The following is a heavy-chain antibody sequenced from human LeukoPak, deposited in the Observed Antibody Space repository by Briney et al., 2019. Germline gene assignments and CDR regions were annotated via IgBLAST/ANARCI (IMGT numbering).Heavy chain of an antibody. CDR2: INHSGST. V-gene: IGHV4-34*01. CDR1: GGSFGNYY. J-gene: IGHJ4*02. Sequence: SETLSHTCAVYGGSFGNYYWSWIRQPPGKGLEWIGEINHSGSTNYNPSLKSRVTISVDTSKNQFSLKLSSVTAADTAVYYCARNFDYWGQGTLVTVSS. CDR3: ARNFDY.